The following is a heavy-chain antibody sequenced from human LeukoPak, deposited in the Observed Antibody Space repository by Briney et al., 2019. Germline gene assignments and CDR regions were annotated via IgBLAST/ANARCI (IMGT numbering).Heavy chain of an antibody. J-gene: IGHJ4*02. CDR2: IWYDGSNE. CDR3: ARGSQAVAGFFDY. V-gene: IGHV3-33*01. Sequence: PGGSLRLSCAASGFTFSSYGMHWVRQAPGKGLEWVAAIWYDGSNEYYADSVKGRFTISRDNSKNTLYLQMNSLRADDTAVYHCARGSQAVAGFFDYWGQGTLVTVSS. D-gene: IGHD6-19*01. CDR1: GFTFSSYG.